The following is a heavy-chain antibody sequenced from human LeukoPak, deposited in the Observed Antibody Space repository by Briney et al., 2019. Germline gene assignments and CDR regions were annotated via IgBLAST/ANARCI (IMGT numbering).Heavy chain of an antibody. Sequence: PSETLSLTCTVSGASISSYDWSWIRQPPGKALEWIGYISHSGSTNYNPSLKSRVTISTDTSKNQFSLKLSSVTTADMAVYYCARGSSGYYPYWGRGTLVTVSS. CDR1: GASISSYD. CDR2: ISHSGST. CDR3: ARGSSGYYPY. D-gene: IGHD3-22*01. V-gene: IGHV4-59*01. J-gene: IGHJ4*02.